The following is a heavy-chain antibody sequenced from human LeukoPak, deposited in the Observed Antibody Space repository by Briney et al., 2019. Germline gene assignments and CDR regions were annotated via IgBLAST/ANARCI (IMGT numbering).Heavy chain of an antibody. J-gene: IGHJ4*02. V-gene: IGHV4-39*01. CDR2: IYYSGST. Sequence: PSETLSLTCTVSGGSISSSSYYWGWIRQPPGKGLEWFGSIYYSGSTYYNPSLKSRVTISVDTSKNQFSLKLSSVTAADTAVYYCARSYGSGSSAGYWGQGTLVTVSS. CDR1: GGSISSSSYY. D-gene: IGHD3-10*01. CDR3: ARSYGSGSSAGY.